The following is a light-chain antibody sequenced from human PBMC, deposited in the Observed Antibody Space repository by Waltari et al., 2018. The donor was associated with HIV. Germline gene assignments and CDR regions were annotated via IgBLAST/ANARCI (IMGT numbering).Light chain of an antibody. CDR2: ANN. V-gene: IGLV1-40*01. CDR3: QSFDSSLTTSGVI. J-gene: IGLJ2*01. CDR1: SSNIGAGYD. Sequence: QSVLTQPPSVSGAPGQRVTISCTGSSSNIGAGYDVHWYQQLPGTAPKLPIYANNNRPSGVPDRFSGSKSGSSASLAITGLQAEDEAHYYCQSFDSSLTTSGVIFGGGTKLTVL.